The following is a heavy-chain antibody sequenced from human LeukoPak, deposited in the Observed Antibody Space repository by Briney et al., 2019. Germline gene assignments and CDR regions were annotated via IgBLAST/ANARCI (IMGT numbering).Heavy chain of an antibody. D-gene: IGHD3-16*02. J-gene: IGHJ6*03. V-gene: IGHV1-8*01. CDR3: ARGRSDYVWGSYRFYYYMDV. Sequence: ASVKVSCKASGYTFTSYDINWVRQATGQGLEWMGWMNPNSGNTGYAQKFQGRVTMTRNTSISTAYMDLSSLRSEDTAVYYCARGRSDYVWGSYRFYYYMDVWGKGTTVTASS. CDR1: GYTFTSYD. CDR2: MNPNSGNT.